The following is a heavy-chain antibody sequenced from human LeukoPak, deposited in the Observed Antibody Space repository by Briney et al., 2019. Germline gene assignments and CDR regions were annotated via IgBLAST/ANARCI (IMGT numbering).Heavy chain of an antibody. V-gene: IGHV3-74*01. Sequence: GGSLRLSCSASGFTFSSYWMHWVRQAPGKGLVWVSRIDTDGSITDYADSVKGRFIISRDNAKNTLYLQMNSLRADDTAVYYCARSPQYSSGWLDSWGQGTLVTVSS. D-gene: IGHD6-19*01. CDR1: GFTFSSYW. CDR2: IDTDGSIT. J-gene: IGHJ4*02. CDR3: ARSPQYSSGWLDS.